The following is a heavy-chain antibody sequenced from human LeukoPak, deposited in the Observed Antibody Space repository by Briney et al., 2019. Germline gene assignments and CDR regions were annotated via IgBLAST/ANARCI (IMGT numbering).Heavy chain of an antibody. CDR3: AKDHSESYLGAFEI. CDR2: ISGSGGST. Sequence: GGSLRLSCAASGFTFSSYGMHWVRQAPGKGLEWVSAISGSGGSTYYADSVKGRFTISRDNSKNTLYLQMNSLRAEDTAVYYCAKDHSESYLGAFEIWGQGTMVTVSS. V-gene: IGHV3-NL1*01. J-gene: IGHJ3*02. D-gene: IGHD1-26*01. CDR1: GFTFSSYG.